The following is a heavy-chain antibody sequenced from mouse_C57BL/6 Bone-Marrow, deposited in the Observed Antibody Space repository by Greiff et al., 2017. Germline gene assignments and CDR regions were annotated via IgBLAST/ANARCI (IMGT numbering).Heavy chain of an antibody. D-gene: IGHD2-14*01. V-gene: IGHV1-74*01. CDR2: IHPSDSDT. J-gene: IGHJ3*01. CDR1: GYTFTSYW. Sequence: VQLQQPGAELVKPGASVTVSCKASGYTFTSYWMHWVKQRPGQGLEWIGRIHPSDSDTNYNQKFKGKATLTVDKSSSTAYVQLSSLTSEDSTVYYCAMRVRLAYWGQGALGTVSA. CDR3: AMRVRLAY.